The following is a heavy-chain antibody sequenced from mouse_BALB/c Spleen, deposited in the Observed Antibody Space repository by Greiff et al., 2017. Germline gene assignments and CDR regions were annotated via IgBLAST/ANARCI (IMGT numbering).Heavy chain of an antibody. J-gene: IGHJ4*01. CDR3: ARRGDQAMDY. CDR1: GYSFTSYW. V-gene: IGHV1S126*01. CDR2: IDPSDSET. D-gene: IGHD2-13*01. Sequence: VQRVESGPQLVRPGASVKISCKASGYSFTSYWMHWVKQRPGQGLEWIGMIDPSDSETRLNQKFKDKATLTVDKSSSTAYMQLSSPTSEDSAVYYCARRGDQAMDYWGQGTSVTVSS.